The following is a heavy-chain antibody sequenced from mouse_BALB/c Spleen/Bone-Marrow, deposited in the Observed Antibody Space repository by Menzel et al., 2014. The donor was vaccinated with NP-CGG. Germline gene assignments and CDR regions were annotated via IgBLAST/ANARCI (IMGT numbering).Heavy chain of an antibody. J-gene: IGHJ3*01. V-gene: IGHV1-9*01. Sequence: QVQLQQSGAELVKPGASVKISCKATGYSFRSYWIDWVKQRPGHGLEWIGEIFPGSGTTNYNENFKGKATFTADTSSNTAFMQLNSLTDEASVYYFCARDSSDYFAWFAYWGQGTLVTVSA. CDR1: GYSFRSYW. D-gene: IGHD3-2*01. CDR3: ARDSSDYFAWFAY. CDR2: IFPGSGTT.